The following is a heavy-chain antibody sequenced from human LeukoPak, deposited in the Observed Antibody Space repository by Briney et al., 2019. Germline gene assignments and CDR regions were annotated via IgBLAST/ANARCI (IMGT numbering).Heavy chain of an antibody. D-gene: IGHD2-15*01. CDR1: GYTFTSYG. CDR2: IIPIFGTA. CDR3: ASPRRAYSGHYFDY. Sequence: ASVKVSCKASGYTFTSYGISWVRQAPGQGLEWMGGIIPIFGTANYAQKFQGRVTITADESTSTAYMELSSLRSEDTAVYYCASPRRAYSGHYFDYWGQGTLVTVSS. J-gene: IGHJ4*02. V-gene: IGHV1-69*13.